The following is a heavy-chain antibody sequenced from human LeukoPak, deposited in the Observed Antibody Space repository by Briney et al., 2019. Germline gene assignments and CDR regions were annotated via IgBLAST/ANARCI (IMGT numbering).Heavy chain of an antibody. CDR3: TRDQTRWFGELLRNFDY. Sequence: GRSLRLSCKASGFTFDDCVMHWVRQAPGKGLEWVSTISWNRAFIVYADSVKGRFTISRDSAKNSLYLQMNSLKTEDTAVYYCTRDQTRWFGELLRNFDYWGQGTLVTVSS. CDR1: GFTFDDCV. D-gene: IGHD3-10*01. V-gene: IGHV3-9*01. J-gene: IGHJ4*02. CDR2: ISWNRAFI.